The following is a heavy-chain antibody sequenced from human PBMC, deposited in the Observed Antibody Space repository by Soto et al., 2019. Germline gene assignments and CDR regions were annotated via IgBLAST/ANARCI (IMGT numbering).Heavy chain of an antibody. D-gene: IGHD4-17*01. Sequence: QVQLVQSGAEVKKPGSSVKVSCKASGGTFSSYTISWARLALGHGLEWMGRIIPILGIAYYAQKFQGRVTITADKSTSTAYMELSSLRSEDTAVYYCARAVNYGDYWFDPWGQGSLVTVSS. CDR2: IIPILGIA. V-gene: IGHV1-69*02. CDR1: GGTFSSYT. CDR3: ARAVNYGDYWFDP. J-gene: IGHJ5*02.